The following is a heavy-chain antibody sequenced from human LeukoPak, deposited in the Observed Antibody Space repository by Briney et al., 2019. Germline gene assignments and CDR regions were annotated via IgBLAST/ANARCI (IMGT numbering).Heavy chain of an antibody. CDR1: GFTFSSYS. D-gene: IGHD3-3*01. J-gene: IGHJ4*02. CDR2: ISGSGGST. CDR3: AKRVRFLEWLLYTTSRALFDY. V-gene: IGHV3-23*01. Sequence: PGGSLRLSCAASGFTFSSYSMNWVRQAPGKGLEWVSAISGSGGSTYYADSVKGRFTISRDNSKNTLYLQMNSLRAEDTAVYYCAKRVRFLEWLLYTTSRALFDYWGQGTLVTVSS.